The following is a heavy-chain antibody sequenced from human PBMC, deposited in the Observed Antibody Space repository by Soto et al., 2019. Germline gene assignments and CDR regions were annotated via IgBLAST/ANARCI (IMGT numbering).Heavy chain of an antibody. J-gene: IGHJ5*02. CDR3: ARRRRMTTVTTPRGGWFDP. CDR1: GYTFTSYG. V-gene: IGHV1-18*01. Sequence: QVQLVQSGAEVKKPGASVKVSCKASGYTFTSYGISWVRQAPGQGLERMGWISAYNGNTNYAQKLQGRVTMTRNTSISTAYMELSSLRSEDTAVYYCARRRRMTTVTTPRGGWFDPWGQGTLVTVSS. CDR2: ISAYNGNT. D-gene: IGHD4-17*01.